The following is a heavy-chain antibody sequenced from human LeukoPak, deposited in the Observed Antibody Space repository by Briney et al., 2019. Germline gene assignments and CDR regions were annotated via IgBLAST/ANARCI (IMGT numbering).Heavy chain of an antibody. D-gene: IGHD5-24*01. CDR3: VGLPRDGYNGYYFDY. J-gene: IGHJ4*02. Sequence: PGGSLRLSCAASGFTFSSSAMSWVRQVPGKGLEWVSGISASGGSTYYADSVKGRFTISRDNSKNTLYLQMNSLRAEDTAVYYCVGLPRDGYNGYYFDYWGQGTLVTVSS. V-gene: IGHV3-23*01. CDR2: ISASGGST. CDR1: GFTFSSSA.